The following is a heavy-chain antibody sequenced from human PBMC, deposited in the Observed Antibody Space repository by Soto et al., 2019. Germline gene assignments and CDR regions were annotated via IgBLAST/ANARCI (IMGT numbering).Heavy chain of an antibody. D-gene: IGHD2-15*01. J-gene: IGHJ6*02. V-gene: IGHV1-69*12. CDR1: GGTFSTSA. CDR3: ASDKARLQLGGNHCYILDV. CDR2: IMPVFPTP. Sequence: QVQLVQSGAEVKKPGASVKVSCKTSGGTFSTSAISWVRQAPGQGLEWVGGIMPVFPTPDYAQNFQGRVTITAADSTTTAKLALTSLRADVTAVYSCASDKARLQLGGNHCYILDVWGEGTAITVSS.